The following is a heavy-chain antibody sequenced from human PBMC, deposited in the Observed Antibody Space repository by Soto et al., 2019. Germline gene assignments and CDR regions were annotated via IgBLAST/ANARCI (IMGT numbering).Heavy chain of an antibody. CDR1: GFSFSNYA. CDR2: ISGRDDST. V-gene: IGHV3-23*01. Sequence: EVQLLESGGDLVQPGGSLRLSCVASGFSFSNYAMSWVRQVPGKGMEWVSVISGRDDSTYYADSVKGRFTISRDNSKNTLYLKMNCLRTEDTAIYYCARDRERDAWYEDYWGEGTLVTVSS. J-gene: IGHJ4*02. CDR3: ARDRERDAWYEDY. D-gene: IGHD6-13*01.